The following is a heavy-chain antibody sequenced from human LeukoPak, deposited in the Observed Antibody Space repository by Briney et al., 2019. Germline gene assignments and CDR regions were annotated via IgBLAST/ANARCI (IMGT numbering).Heavy chain of an antibody. CDR2: IGGDGLTT. D-gene: IGHD1-26*01. CDR3: AREGGGSGLWYYDL. Sequence: GGSLRLSCAASGFTFGSYSMHWVCRAPGKGPEFVSVIGGDGLTTFYADSVKDRFTISRDNSKSTLYLEMGSLRAEDMAVYYCAREGGGSGLWYYDLWGRGTLVTVSS. V-gene: IGHV3-64*02. CDR1: GFTFGSYS. J-gene: IGHJ2*01.